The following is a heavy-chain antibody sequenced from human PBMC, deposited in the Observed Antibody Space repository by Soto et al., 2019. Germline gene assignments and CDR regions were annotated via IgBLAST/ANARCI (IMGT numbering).Heavy chain of an antibody. J-gene: IGHJ3*02. V-gene: IGHV3-21*01. CDR2: VSSTGSFI. D-gene: IGHD2-2*02. CDR3: ARETNPYTDSSHAFDI. Sequence: EVQLVESGGGLVKPGGSLRLSCAASGFTFSSYSMNWVRQARGKGLEWVSSVSSTGSFIYYADPVKGRFTISRDNAQSSLSLQMSSLRVEDTAVYYCARETNPYTDSSHAFDIWGQGTMVTVSS. CDR1: GFTFSSYS.